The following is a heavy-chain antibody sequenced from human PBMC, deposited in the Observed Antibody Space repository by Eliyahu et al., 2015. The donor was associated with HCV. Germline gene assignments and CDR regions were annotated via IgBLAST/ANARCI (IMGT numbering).Heavy chain of an antibody. CDR1: GCTFSSYA. Sequence: QVQLVQSGAEVKKPGSSVKVSCKASGCTFSSYAISWVRQAPGQGLEWMGGIIPIFGTANYAQKFQGRVTITADESTSTAYMELSSLRSEDTAVYYCASSFQGYIAAGHFDLWGRGTLVTVSS. D-gene: IGHD6-13*01. V-gene: IGHV1-69*01. CDR3: ASSFQGYIAAGHFDL. CDR2: IIPIFGTA. J-gene: IGHJ2*01.